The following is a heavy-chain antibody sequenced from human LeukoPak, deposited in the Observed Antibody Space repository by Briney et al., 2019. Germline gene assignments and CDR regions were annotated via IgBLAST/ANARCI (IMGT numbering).Heavy chain of an antibody. V-gene: IGHV1-2*02. CDR1: GYTFTGYY. Sequence: EASVKVSCTASGYTFTGYYMHWVRQAPGQGLEWMGWINPNSGGTNYAQKLQGRVTMTTDTSTSTAYMELRSLRSDDTAVYYCARESAVTIFGVVIGPSDYWGQGTLVTVSS. J-gene: IGHJ4*02. D-gene: IGHD3-3*01. CDR3: ARESAVTIFGVVIGPSDY. CDR2: INPNSGGT.